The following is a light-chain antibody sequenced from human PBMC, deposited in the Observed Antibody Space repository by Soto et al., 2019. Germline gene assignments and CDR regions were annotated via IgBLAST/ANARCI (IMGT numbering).Light chain of an antibody. CDR3: SSYTSSRNVV. CDR1: SSDVGGYNY. V-gene: IGLV2-14*01. CDR2: DVS. J-gene: IGLJ2*01. Sequence: ALTQPASVSGSPGQSITISCTGTSSDVGGYNYVSWYQQHPGKAPKLMIYDVSNRPSGVSNRFSGSKSGNTASLTISGLQAEDEADYYCSSYTSSRNVVFGGGTKLTVL.